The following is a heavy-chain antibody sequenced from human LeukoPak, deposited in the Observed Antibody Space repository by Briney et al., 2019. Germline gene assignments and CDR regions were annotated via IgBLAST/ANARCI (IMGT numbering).Heavy chain of an antibody. J-gene: IGHJ4*02. D-gene: IGHD3-22*01. V-gene: IGHV7-4-1*02. CDR3: ARASYDRSGFVDY. CDR2: IDTDTGNP. Sequence: GASVKVSCKASGYTFNTYAMHWVRQAPGQRLEWMGWIDTDTGNPTYAQGFTGRFVFSSDTSVRTAYLEISGLEAEDTGVYYCARASYDRSGFVDYWGQGTPVTVSS. CDR1: GYTFNTYA.